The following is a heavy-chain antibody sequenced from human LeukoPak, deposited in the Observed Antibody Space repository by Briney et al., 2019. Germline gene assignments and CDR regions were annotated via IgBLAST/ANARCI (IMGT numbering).Heavy chain of an antibody. J-gene: IGHJ4*02. Sequence: GGSLRLPCSASGFTFSSHWMHWVRQAPGKGLVWVARINGDGSETNYAGSVRGRFTISRDNAKSTLYLQMNSLRAEDTAVYYCASGSGDYGDPFDYWGQGTLVTLSS. CDR2: INGDGSET. CDR3: ASGSGDYGDPFDY. CDR1: GFTFSSHW. D-gene: IGHD4-17*01. V-gene: IGHV3-74*01.